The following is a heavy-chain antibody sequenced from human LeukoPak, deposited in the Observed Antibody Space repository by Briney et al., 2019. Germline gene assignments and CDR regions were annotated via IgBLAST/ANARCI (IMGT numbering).Heavy chain of an antibody. CDR1: GFTFSDYY. J-gene: IGHJ4*02. Sequence: NPGGSLRLSCAASGFTFSDYYMSWIRQAPGKGLEWVSYISSSGSTIYYADSVKGRFTISRDNAKNSLYLQMNSLRAEDTAVYYCARWGRVVVPAAIPVCDYWGQGTLVTVSS. V-gene: IGHV3-11*01. D-gene: IGHD2-2*02. CDR3: ARWGRVVVPAAIPVCDY. CDR2: ISSSGSTI.